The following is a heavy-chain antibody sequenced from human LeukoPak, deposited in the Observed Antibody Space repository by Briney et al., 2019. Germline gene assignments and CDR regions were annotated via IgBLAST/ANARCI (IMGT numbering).Heavy chain of an antibody. Sequence: GGSLRLSCEASGFSFSTYWMSWVRQAPGKGLEWVANINKDGTEKYYVDSVEGRFTISRDNAKNSLYLQMNSLRAEDTVVYYCAKVGVAAAGTGDWGQGTLVTVSS. D-gene: IGHD6-13*01. CDR2: INKDGTEK. V-gene: IGHV3-7*01. CDR1: GFSFSTYW. J-gene: IGHJ4*02. CDR3: AKVGVAAAGTGD.